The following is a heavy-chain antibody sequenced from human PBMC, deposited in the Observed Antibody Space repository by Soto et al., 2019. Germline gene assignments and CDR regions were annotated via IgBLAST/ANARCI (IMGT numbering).Heavy chain of an antibody. V-gene: IGHV4-59*08. CDR1: GGSITSHY. CDR3: ARQGFGQLHGLVDV. CDR2: IHHSGST. J-gene: IGHJ6*02. Sequence: SETLSLTCSVSGGSITSHYCSWFRQLPGKGLEWIGYIHHSGSTSYNPSLKSRLTMSVDTPKTQFSLKVSSVTAADTALYFCARQGFGQLHGLVDVWGPGTTVTVSS. D-gene: IGHD3-10*01.